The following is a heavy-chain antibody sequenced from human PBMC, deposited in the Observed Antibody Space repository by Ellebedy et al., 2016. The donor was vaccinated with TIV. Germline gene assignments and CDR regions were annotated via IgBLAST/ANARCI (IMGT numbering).Heavy chain of an antibody. D-gene: IGHD3-10*01. CDR3: ARHVLVDYYGSGSSPYWYFDL. J-gene: IGHJ2*01. Sequence: SETLSLXCTVSPGSISSSNHYWGWIRQPPGRGLQWIASSYYTGATFYNRSLQSRVTISVDTSKNEFALKLSSVTAADTAAYYCARHVLVDYYGSGSSPYWYFDLWGRGTLVTVSA. CDR1: PGSISSSNHY. V-gene: IGHV4-39*01. CDR2: SYYTGAT.